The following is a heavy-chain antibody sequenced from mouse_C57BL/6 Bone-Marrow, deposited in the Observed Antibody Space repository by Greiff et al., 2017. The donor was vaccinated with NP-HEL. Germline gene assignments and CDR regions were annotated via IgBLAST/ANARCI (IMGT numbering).Heavy chain of an antibody. CDR2: INPYNGGT. V-gene: IGHV1-19*01. CDR1: GYTFTDYY. J-gene: IGHJ2*01. D-gene: IGHD4-1*01. CDR3: ARRNWVFDY. Sequence: EVQLVESGPVLVKPGASVKMSCKASGYTFTDYYMNWVKQSHGKSLEWIGVINPYNGGTSYNQKFKGKATLTVDKSSSTAYMELNSLTSEDSAVYYCARRNWVFDYWGQGTTLTVSS.